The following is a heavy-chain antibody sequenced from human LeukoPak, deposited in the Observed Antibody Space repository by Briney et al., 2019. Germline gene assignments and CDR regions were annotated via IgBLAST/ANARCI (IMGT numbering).Heavy chain of an antibody. Sequence: GGSLRLSCAASGFTFSNAWMSWVRQAPGKGLEWVGRVKSKTDGGTTDYAAPVKGRFTISRDDSKNTLYLQMNSLKTEDTAVYYCTTGDIVVVPAAKSGYWGQGTLVTVSS. D-gene: IGHD2-2*01. CDR2: VKSKTDGGTT. J-gene: IGHJ4*02. V-gene: IGHV3-15*01. CDR3: TTGDIVVVPAAKSGY. CDR1: GFTFSNAW.